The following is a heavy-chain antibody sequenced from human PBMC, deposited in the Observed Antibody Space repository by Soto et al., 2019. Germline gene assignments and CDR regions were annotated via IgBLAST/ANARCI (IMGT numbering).Heavy chain of an antibody. V-gene: IGHV4-59*01. CDR2: IFYTGTT. CDR1: GGSISSYY. J-gene: IGHJ4*02. D-gene: IGHD2-21*02. CDR3: ARAGCDGGKCSPSNFDF. Sequence: SETLSLTCSVSGGSISSYYWTWVRQSPGKRLEWIGYIFYTGTTNYNPSLQSRVTMSVDTSNNRFSLKMTSLTAADTPVYYCARAGCDGGKCSPSNFDFWGQGSLVTVSS.